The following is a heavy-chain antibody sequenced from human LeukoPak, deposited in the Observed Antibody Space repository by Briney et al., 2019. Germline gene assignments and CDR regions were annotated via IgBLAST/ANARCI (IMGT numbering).Heavy chain of an antibody. CDR3: ASVDWSNAFDI. CDR1: GGSISSGDYY. CDR2: IYYSGST. V-gene: IGHV4-30-4*01. Sequence: SQTLSLTCTVSGGSISSGDYYWSWIRQPPGKGLEWIGYIYYSGSTYCNPSLKSRVTISVDTSKNQFSLKLSSVTAADTAVYYCASVDWSNAFDIWGQGTMVTVSS. J-gene: IGHJ3*02. D-gene: IGHD3-9*01.